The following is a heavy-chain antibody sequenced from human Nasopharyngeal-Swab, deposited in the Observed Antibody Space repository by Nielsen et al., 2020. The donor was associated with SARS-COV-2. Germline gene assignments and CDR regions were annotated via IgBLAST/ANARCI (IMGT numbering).Heavy chain of an antibody. J-gene: IGHJ4*02. D-gene: IGHD3-3*01. V-gene: IGHV3-7*01. CDR2: IKQDGSER. Sequence: GESLKISCTASGIFVSGNYMNWVRQAPGKGLEWVANIKQDGSERYYVDSVKGRFTISRDNAKNSLYLQMDGLRVEDTAVYYCAKFKIFGVVIEDWGQGTLVTVSS. CDR1: GIFVSGNY. CDR3: AKFKIFGVVIED.